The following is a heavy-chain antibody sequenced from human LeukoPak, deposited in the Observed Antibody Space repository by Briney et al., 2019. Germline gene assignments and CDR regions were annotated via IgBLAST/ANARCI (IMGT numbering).Heavy chain of an antibody. J-gene: IGHJ6*02. V-gene: IGHV3-33*01. CDR1: RFSFSTYG. CDR2: ICFDGSNI. CDR3: ARELIVGARMSYYYNGMDV. Sequence: GGSLRLSCAASRFSFSTYGMHWVRQAPGKGLEWVAVICFDGSNIYYADSVKGRFTISRDNSKNTLYLQMNSLRAEDTAVYYCARELIVGARMSYYYNGMDVWGQGTTVTVSS. D-gene: IGHD1-26*01.